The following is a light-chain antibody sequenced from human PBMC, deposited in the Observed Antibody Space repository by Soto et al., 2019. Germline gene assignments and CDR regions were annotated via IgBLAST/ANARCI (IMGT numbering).Light chain of an antibody. V-gene: IGKV3-20*01. CDR2: GAS. CDR1: QSVSSSY. CDR3: QQYGSSPYT. Sequence: EIVLPQSPGTLSLSPGERATLSCRASQSVSSSYLDGYQQKPGQALRLLIYGASSMATGIPDRFSGSGSGTDFTLTISRLAPEDFALYYCQQYGSSPYTFGQGTKLEIK. J-gene: IGKJ2*01.